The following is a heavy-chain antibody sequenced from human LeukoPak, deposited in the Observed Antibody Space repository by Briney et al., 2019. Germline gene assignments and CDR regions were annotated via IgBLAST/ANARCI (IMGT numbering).Heavy chain of an antibody. CDR1: GFTFSSYS. Sequence: GGSLRLSCAASGFTFSSYSMNWVRQAPGKGLEWVSYISSSSSTMYYADSVKGRFTISRDNSKNTVYLQMGSLRAEDMAIYYCARRDGYKPYDYWGQGTQVTVAS. J-gene: IGHJ4*02. CDR3: ARRDGYKPYDY. CDR2: ISSSSSTM. D-gene: IGHD5-24*01. V-gene: IGHV3-48*01.